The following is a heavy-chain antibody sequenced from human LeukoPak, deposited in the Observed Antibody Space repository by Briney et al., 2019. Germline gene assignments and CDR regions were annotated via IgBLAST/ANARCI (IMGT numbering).Heavy chain of an antibody. D-gene: IGHD4-17*01. Sequence: QSGGSLRLSCAASGFTFSSYEMNWVRQAPGKGLEWVSYISSSGSTIYYADSVKGRFTISRDNAKNSLYLQMSSLRVEDTAVYYCAKDPSVYYGDYIIRWGQGTLVLVSS. J-gene: IGHJ4*02. CDR3: AKDPSVYYGDYIIR. CDR2: ISSSGSTI. CDR1: GFTFSSYE. V-gene: IGHV3-48*03.